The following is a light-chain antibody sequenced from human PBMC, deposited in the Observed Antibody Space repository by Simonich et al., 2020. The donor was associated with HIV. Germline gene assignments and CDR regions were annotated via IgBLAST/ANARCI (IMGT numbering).Light chain of an antibody. CDR1: QSVSSN. J-gene: IGKJ4*01. Sequence: EIVMTQSPATLSVSPGERATLSCRARQSVSSNLAWYQQKPGLAPRLLIYAASTRATGIPARFSGSGSGTEFTLVISSMQSEDFAVYYCQQYNAWPTFGGGTKVEIK. V-gene: IGKV3-15*01. CDR3: QQYNAWPT. CDR2: AAS.